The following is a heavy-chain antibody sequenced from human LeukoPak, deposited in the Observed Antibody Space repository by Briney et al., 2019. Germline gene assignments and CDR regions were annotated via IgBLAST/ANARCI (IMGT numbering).Heavy chain of an antibody. CDR2: VNWNGGST. Sequence: GGSLRLSCAASGFTFDDYGMSWVRQAPGKGLEWVSGVNWNGGSTGYADSVKGRFTISRDNAKNSLYLQMNSLRAEDTALYYCASLGYCSGGSCYARRDYWGQGTLVTVSS. CDR1: GFTFDDYG. J-gene: IGHJ4*02. D-gene: IGHD2-15*01. CDR3: ASLGYCSGGSCYARRDY. V-gene: IGHV3-20*04.